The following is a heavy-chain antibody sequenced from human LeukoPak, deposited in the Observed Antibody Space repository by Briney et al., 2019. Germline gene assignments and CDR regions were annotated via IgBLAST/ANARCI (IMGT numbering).Heavy chain of an antibody. J-gene: IGHJ4*02. CDR3: ARDQQWLPDY. CDR2: ISYDGSNK. D-gene: IGHD6-19*01. CDR1: GFTFSSYA. V-gene: IGHV3-30*04. Sequence: GRSLRLSCAASGFTFSSYAMHWVRQAPGKGLEWVAVISYDGSNKYYADSVKGRFTISRDNSKNTLYLQMNSLRAEDTAVYYCARDQQWLPDYWGQGTLVTVSS.